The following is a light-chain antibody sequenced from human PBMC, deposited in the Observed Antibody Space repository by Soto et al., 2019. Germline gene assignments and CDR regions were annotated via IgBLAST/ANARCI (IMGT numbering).Light chain of an antibody. J-gene: IGLJ1*01. CDR3: CSYAGSYIFV. V-gene: IGLV2-11*01. CDR2: DVT. CDR1: SSDIGAYNY. Sequence: QSALTQPASVSGSPGQSITISCTGTSSDIGAYNYVSWYQQHPGKAPKVMIYDVTKRPSGVPDRFSGSKSGDTASLTISDLQTEDEADYYCCSYAGSYIFVFGTGTKLTVL.